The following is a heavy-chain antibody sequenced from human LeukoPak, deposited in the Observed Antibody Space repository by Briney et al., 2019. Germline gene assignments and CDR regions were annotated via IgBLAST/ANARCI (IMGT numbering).Heavy chain of an antibody. J-gene: IGHJ4*02. CDR3: ARDATRILNLLLWFGESLDY. D-gene: IGHD3-10*01. Sequence: PGGSLRLSCAASGFTFSNYWMHWVRQAPGKGLEWVAVISYDGSNKYYADSVKGRFTISRDNSKNTLYLQMNSLRAEDTAVYYCARDATRILNLLLWFGESLDYWGQGTLVTVSS. CDR2: ISYDGSNK. V-gene: IGHV3-30*03. CDR1: GFTFSNYW.